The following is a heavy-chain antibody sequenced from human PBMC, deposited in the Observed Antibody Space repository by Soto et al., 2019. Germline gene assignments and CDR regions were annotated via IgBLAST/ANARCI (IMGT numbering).Heavy chain of an antibody. CDR2: IYYTGST. J-gene: IGHJ3*02. Sequence: QVQLQESGPGLVKPSETLSLTCTVSGGSISSYYWSWIRQPPGKGLEWIGYIYYTGSTNYNPSLRSRVTISVDTSKNQFSLKLSSVTAADTAVYYCARGATNGAFDIWGQGTMVTVSS. CDR3: ARGATNGAFDI. CDR1: GGSISSYY. V-gene: IGHV4-59*01. D-gene: IGHD2-8*01.